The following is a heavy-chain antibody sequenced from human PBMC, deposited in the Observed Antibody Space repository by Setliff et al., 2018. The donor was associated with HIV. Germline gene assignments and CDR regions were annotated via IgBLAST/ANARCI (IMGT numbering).Heavy chain of an antibody. D-gene: IGHD2-21*02. J-gene: IGHJ6*01. Sequence: SETLSLTCTVSGYSISSGYYWGWIRQPPGKGLEWIGSIYHSGSTYYNPSLKSRVTISVDTSKNQFSLKLSSVTAADTAVYYCARAMRGVVVTNMYYYYGMDVW. CDR1: GYSISSGYY. CDR3: ARAMRGVVVTNMYYYYGMDV. V-gene: IGHV4-38-2*02. CDR2: IYHSGST.